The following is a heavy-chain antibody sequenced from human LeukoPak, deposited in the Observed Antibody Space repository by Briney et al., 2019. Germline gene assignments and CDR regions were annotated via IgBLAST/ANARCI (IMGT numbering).Heavy chain of an antibody. J-gene: IGHJ4*02. D-gene: IGHD7-27*01. CDR2: ITSRSTT. CDR1: GFILRHLG. V-gene: IGHV3-23*01. Sequence: PGGSLRLSCAASGFILRHLGMNWVPQAPAKGLEWVSGITSRSTTYYADSVKGRFTISRDNSKNMVWLQINSPTAEDTATYYCAKDGNWARFEDWGQGTLVTVSS. CDR3: AKDGNWARFED.